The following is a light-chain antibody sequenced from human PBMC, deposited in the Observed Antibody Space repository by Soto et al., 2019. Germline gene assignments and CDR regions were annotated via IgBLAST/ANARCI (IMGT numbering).Light chain of an antibody. Sequence: QSVLTQPASVSGSPGQSITISCTGTSIDVGSYNLVSWYQQHPGKAPKLMIYEGSKRPSGVSNRFSGSKSGNTASLTISGLQAEDEADYYCCSYAGSTYVFGTGTKVTV. CDR1: SIDVGSYNL. J-gene: IGLJ1*01. CDR3: CSYAGSTYV. V-gene: IGLV2-23*01. CDR2: EGS.